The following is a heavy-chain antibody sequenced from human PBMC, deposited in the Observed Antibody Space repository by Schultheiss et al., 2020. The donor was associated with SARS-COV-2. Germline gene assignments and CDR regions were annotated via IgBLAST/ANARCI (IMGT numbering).Heavy chain of an antibody. Sequence: SQTLSLTCAVYGGSFSGYYWSWIRQPPGKGLEWIGEINHSGSTNYNPSLKSRVTISVDTSKNQFSLKLSSVTAADTAVYYCARPTRDGYNLYYFDYWGQGTLVTVSS. CDR2: INHSGST. V-gene: IGHV4-34*01. J-gene: IGHJ4*02. CDR3: ARPTRDGYNLYYFDY. D-gene: IGHD5-24*01. CDR1: GGSFSGYY.